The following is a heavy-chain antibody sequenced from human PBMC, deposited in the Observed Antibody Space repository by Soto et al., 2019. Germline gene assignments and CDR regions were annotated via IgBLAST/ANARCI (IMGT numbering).Heavy chain of an antibody. CDR3: ASGWFGELLALVY. CDR1: GGSISSSSYY. Sequence: ETLSLTCTVSGGSISSSSYYWGWIRQPPGKGLEWIGEIYHSGSTNYNPSLKSRVTISVDKSKNQFSLKLSSVTAADTAVYYCASGWFGELLALVYWGQGTLVTVSS. J-gene: IGHJ4*02. V-gene: IGHV4-39*07. D-gene: IGHD3-10*01. CDR2: IYHSGST.